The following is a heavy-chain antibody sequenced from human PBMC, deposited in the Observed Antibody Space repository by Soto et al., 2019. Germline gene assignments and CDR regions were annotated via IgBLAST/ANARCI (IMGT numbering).Heavy chain of an antibody. D-gene: IGHD3-22*01. CDR3: ASGAAFYYDTSRY. CDR2: MSPGGNNQ. Sequence: VGSLRLSCAAPGFNFNIHALHWIRQAPGEVLEWVAVMSPGGNNQYYADSLKVRFTISRDTCKSTLYLQMTSLRPEDTAVYYCASGAAFYYDTSRYWGQGTLITVSS. CDR1: GFNFNIHA. V-gene: IGHV3-30-3*01. J-gene: IGHJ4*02.